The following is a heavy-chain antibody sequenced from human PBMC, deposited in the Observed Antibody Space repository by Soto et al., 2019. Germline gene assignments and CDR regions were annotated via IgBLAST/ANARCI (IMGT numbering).Heavy chain of an antibody. CDR1: GFTFSSYW. CDR3: ARDRAYSRFDY. D-gene: IGHD4-4*01. V-gene: IGHV3-7*03. J-gene: IGHJ4*02. Sequence: GGSLRLSCAASGFTFSSYWMTWIRQAPGKGLERVAIMNEDGSERYYVDSVKGRFTISRDNAKNALFLQMNSLRVEDTAVYFCARDRAYSRFDYWGQGSLVTVSS. CDR2: MNEDGSER.